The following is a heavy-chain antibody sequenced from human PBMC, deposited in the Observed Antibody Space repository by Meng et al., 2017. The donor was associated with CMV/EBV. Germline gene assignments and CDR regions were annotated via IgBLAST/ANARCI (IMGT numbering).Heavy chain of an antibody. CDR3: ARVKMATSSRGYFDY. V-gene: IGHV3-74*01. J-gene: IGHJ4*02. CDR2: IKSDGSST. Sequence: GGSLRLSCAASGFTFSSYWMYWVRQAPGKGLVWVSRIKSDGSSTTYADSVKGRFTISRDNAKNSLYLQMNSLRAEDTAVYYCARVKMATSSRGYFDYWGQGTLVTVSS. D-gene: IGHD5-24*01. CDR1: GFTFSSYW.